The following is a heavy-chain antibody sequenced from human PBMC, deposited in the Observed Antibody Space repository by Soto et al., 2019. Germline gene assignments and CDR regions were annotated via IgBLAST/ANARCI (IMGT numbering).Heavy chain of an antibody. CDR3: ARDGTLGYCSGGSCCSKWFDP. CDR2: IYYSGRS. Sequence: QVQLQESGTGLVKPSQTLSLTCTVSGGSISSGGYYWSWIRQHPGKGLEWIGYIYYSGRSYYNPSRKSRVTRSVDTSKNQFPLKLSSVTAADTAVYYCARDGTLGYCSGGSCCSKWFDPWGQGTLVTVSS. CDR1: GGSISSGGYY. D-gene: IGHD2-15*01. J-gene: IGHJ5*02. V-gene: IGHV4-31*03.